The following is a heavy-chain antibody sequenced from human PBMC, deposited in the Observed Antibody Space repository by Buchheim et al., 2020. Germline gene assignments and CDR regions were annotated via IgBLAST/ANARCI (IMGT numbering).Heavy chain of an antibody. D-gene: IGHD5/OR15-5a*01. Sequence: QVQLQESGPGLVKPSQTLSLTCTVAGGSITSGHWWSWVRQPPGKGLEWIGEVYHSGSSKYSPFLETRVYIAIDKSFNQFFLRLTAVTAADTGMYYCAKKSVSGSGASSYSYMDVWGKGT. CDR2: VYHSGSS. J-gene: IGHJ6*03. CDR1: GGSITSGHW. CDR3: AKKSVSGSGASSYSYMDV. V-gene: IGHV4-4*02.